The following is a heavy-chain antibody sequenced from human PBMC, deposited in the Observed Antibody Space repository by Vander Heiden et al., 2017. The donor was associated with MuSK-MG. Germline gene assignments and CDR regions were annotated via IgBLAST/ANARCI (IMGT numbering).Heavy chain of an antibody. J-gene: IGHJ4*02. CDR3: ARRKWLFSGFVGFDY. Sequence: QVQLQQWGAGLLKPSETLSLTCAVYGGSFSGYYWSWIRQPPGKGLEWIGEINHSGSTNYNPSLKSRVTISVDTSKNQFSLKLSSVTAADTAVYYCARRKWLFSGFVGFDYWGQGTLVTVSS. CDR1: GGSFSGYY. V-gene: IGHV4-34*01. D-gene: IGHD3-22*01. CDR2: INHSGST.